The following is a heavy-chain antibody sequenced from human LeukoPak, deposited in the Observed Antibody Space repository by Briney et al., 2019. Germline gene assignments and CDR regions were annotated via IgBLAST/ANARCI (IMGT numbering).Heavy chain of an antibody. J-gene: IGHJ4*02. Sequence: PSDTLSLTCTVSGXSXXSYYXXXXXXPXXXELEWXGDIFXSGXTKYKPSXXSRPTTSVDTSKNQFSMRLRSVTAADTAVYYCATGLSPVGPTHGTSFYSDYWGQGTLVTVSS. CDR2: IFXSGXT. D-gene: IGHD1-26*01. V-gene: IGHV4-59*07. CDR1: GXSXXSYY. CDR3: ATGLSPVGPTHGTSFYSDY.